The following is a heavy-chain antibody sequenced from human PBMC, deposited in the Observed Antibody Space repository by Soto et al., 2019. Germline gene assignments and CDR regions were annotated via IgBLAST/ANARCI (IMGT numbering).Heavy chain of an antibody. D-gene: IGHD2-15*01. CDR2: IKPNTDDT. CDR1: GGTFSGFY. J-gene: IGHJ6*02. CDR3: ARSPYSLEGDGQHYYYGMDL. V-gene: IGHV1-2*02. Sequence: SVKVYCKASGGTFSGFYLHWVRQAPGQGLERMGWIKPNTDDTGYAQKFQGRVTLTWDTSSSAGYLDLSRLRSDDTAVYYCARSPYSLEGDGQHYYYGMDLWGLGTTVTVSS.